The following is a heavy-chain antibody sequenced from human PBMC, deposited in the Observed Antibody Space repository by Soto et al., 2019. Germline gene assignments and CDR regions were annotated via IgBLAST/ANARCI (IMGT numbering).Heavy chain of an antibody. Sequence: PSETLSLTCAVSGGSISSGGYSWSWIRQPPGKGLEWIGYIYHSGSTYYNPSLKSRVTISVDRSKNQFSLKLSSVTAADTAVYYCARGIGTYYDFPHYFDYWGQGTLVTVSS. CDR1: GGSISSGGYS. V-gene: IGHV4-30-2*01. CDR2: IYHSGST. J-gene: IGHJ4*02. D-gene: IGHD3-3*01. CDR3: ARGIGTYYDFPHYFDY.